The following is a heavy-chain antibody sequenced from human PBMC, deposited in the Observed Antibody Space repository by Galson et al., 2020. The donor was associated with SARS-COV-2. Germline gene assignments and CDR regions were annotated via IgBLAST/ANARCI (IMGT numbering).Heavy chain of an antibody. CDR3: ARDSTYYYGSGKDY. CDR1: GGSISSSSYY. CDR2: IYYSGST. Sequence: SETLSLTCTVSGGSISSSSYYWGWIRQPPGKGLAWIGSIYYSGSTYYNPSLKSRVTISVDTSKNQFSRKLSSVTAADTAVYYCARDSTYYYGSGKDYWGQGTLVTVSS. V-gene: IGHV4-39*07. J-gene: IGHJ4*02. D-gene: IGHD3-10*01.